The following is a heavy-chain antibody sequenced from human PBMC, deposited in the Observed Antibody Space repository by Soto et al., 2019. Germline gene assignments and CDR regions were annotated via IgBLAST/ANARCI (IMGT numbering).Heavy chain of an antibody. CDR3: ANDRAASGWPELDC. Sequence: PAGSLRLSCTASGFTFSSYIMNWVRQAPGKGLEWISTITADGGGTFYADSVKGRFSSCSDSSKAIRYLQMDNLRAEHTALYYCANDRAASGWPELDCWGQET. CDR2: ITADGGGT. CDR1: GFTFSSYI. D-gene: IGHD6-19*01. J-gene: IGHJ4*02. V-gene: IGHV3-23*01.